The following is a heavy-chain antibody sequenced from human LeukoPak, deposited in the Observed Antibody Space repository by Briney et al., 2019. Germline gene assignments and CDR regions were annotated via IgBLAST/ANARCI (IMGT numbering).Heavy chain of an antibody. CDR3: ARRAGAYSHPYDY. J-gene: IGHJ4*02. Sequence: GGSLRLSCTVSGFTVSSNSMSWVRQAPGKGLEWVSFIYSDNTHYSDSVKGRFTISRDNSKNTLYLQMNSLRAEDTAVYYCARRAGAYSHPYDYWGQGILVTVSS. D-gene: IGHD4/OR15-4a*01. V-gene: IGHV3-53*01. CDR2: IYSDNT. CDR1: GFTVSSNS.